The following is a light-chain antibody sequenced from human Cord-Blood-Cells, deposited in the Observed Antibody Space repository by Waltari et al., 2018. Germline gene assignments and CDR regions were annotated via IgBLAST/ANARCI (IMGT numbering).Light chain of an antibody. CDR1: QSVSSSY. Sequence: EIVLTQSPGTLSLSPGERASLSCRASQSVSSSYLAWDQQKPVQAPRLLIYGASSRATGIPDRFSGSGSGTDFTLTISRLEPEDFAVYYCQQYGSSPFTFGPGTKVDIK. J-gene: IGKJ3*01. CDR3: QQYGSSPFT. V-gene: IGKV3-20*01. CDR2: GAS.